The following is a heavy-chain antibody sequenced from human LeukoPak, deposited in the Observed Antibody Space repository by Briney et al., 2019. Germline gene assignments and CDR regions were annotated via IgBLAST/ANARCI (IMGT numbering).Heavy chain of an antibody. D-gene: IGHD4-11*01. CDR3: ARHEYSNYLGVGVGMDV. Sequence: GGSLRLSCAASGFTFSSYSMNWVRQAPGKGLEWVSSISSSSYIYYADSVKGRFTISRDNAKNSLYLQMNSLRAEDTAVYYCARHEYSNYLGVGVGMDVWGQGTTVTVSS. J-gene: IGHJ6*02. CDR2: ISSSSYI. V-gene: IGHV3-21*01. CDR1: GFTFSSYS.